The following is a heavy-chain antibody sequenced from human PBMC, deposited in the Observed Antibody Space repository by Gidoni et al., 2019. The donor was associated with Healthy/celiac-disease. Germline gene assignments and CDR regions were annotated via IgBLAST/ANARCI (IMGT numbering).Heavy chain of an antibody. CDR1: GFTFSSYD. J-gene: IGHJ2*01. V-gene: IGHV3-13*01. CDR2: IGTAGDT. D-gene: IGHD6-6*01. Sequence: EVQLVESGGGLVQPGGSLRLSCAASGFTFSSYDMHWVRQATGKGLECVSAIGTAGDTYYPGSVKGRFTISRENAKNSLYLQMNSLRAGDTAVYYCAREYSSSEGYFDLWGRGTLVTVSS. CDR3: AREYSSSEGYFDL.